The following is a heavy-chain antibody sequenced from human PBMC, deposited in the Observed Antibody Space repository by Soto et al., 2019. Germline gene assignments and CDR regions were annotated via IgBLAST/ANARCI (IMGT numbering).Heavy chain of an antibody. CDR1: YGSISSSY. Sequence: PSETLSLTCTASYGSISSSYWSWVRQPAGKGLEWIGRIHYSGSAKYNPSLKSRVTMSVDTSKNDFSLKLTSVTAADTAIYYCAREEQLGPYYYYAMYVWGQGTTVTVSS. CDR3: AREEQLGPYYYYAMYV. D-gene: IGHD1-26*01. J-gene: IGHJ6*02. CDR2: IHYSGSA. V-gene: IGHV4-4*07.